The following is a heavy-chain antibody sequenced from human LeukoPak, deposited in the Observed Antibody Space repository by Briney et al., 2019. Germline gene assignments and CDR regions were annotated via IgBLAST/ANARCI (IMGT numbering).Heavy chain of an antibody. V-gene: IGHV3-33*01. CDR1: GFTYRNHG. J-gene: IGHJ4*02. CDR2: IWYDGSNQ. CDR3: ARDIAARRLDY. Sequence: GRSLRLSCAASGFTYRNHGMHWVRQAPGKGLEWVAVIWYDGSNQYYADSVKGRFTISRDNSKNMLYLQMSSLRAEDTAVYYCARDIAARRLDYWGQGTLVTVSS. D-gene: IGHD6-6*01.